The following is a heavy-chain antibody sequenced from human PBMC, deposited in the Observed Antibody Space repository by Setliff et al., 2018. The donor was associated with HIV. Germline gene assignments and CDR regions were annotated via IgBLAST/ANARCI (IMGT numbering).Heavy chain of an antibody. J-gene: IGHJ3*02. CDR1: GYSFTSYV. V-gene: IGHV1-18*01. D-gene: IGHD2-2*01. Sequence: ASVKVSCKASGYSFTSYVFTWVRQAPGQGLEWMGWISAHNGHTDYAQKFQDRVTMSTDTSTTTAFMKLRSLISDDTAVYYCARGVPADAYAFDTWGQGTLVTVSS. CDR3: ARGVPADAYAFDT. CDR2: ISAHNGHT.